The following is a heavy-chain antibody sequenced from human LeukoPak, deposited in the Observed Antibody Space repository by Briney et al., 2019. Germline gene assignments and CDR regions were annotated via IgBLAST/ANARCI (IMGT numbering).Heavy chain of an antibody. D-gene: IGHD5-12*01. CDR2: IIPIFGTA. Sequence: SVKVSCKASGGTCRSYAISWVRQAPGQGLEWMGGIIPIFGTANYAQKFQGRVTITADESTSTAYMELSSLRSEDTAVYYCARTDGQVATMPLYYYYGMDVWGKGTTVTVSS. CDR1: GGTCRSYA. V-gene: IGHV1-69*13. J-gene: IGHJ6*04. CDR3: ARTDGQVATMPLYYYYGMDV.